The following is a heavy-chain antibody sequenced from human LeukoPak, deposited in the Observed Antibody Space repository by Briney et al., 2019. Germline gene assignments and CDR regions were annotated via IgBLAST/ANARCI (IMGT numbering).Heavy chain of an antibody. CDR2: FYCSGST. Sequence: PSETLSLTCTVSGASINSYYWSWIRQPPGKGLEWIGYFYCSGSTTYNPSLKSRVTISVDTSKNQVSLRLTSVTAADTALYYCARSRYGNTNTNYYMDVWGKGTTVTVSS. J-gene: IGHJ6*03. D-gene: IGHD2-2*01. CDR1: GASINSYY. CDR3: ARSRYGNTNTNYYMDV. V-gene: IGHV4-59*01.